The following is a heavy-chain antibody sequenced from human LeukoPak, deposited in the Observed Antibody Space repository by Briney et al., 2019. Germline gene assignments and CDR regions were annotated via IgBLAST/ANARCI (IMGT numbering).Heavy chain of an antibody. V-gene: IGHV1-2*02. Sequence: ASVKVSCKASGYTFTGYYMHWVRQAPGQGLEWMGWINPNSGGTNYAQKFQGRVTMTRDTSISTAYMELSRLRSDDTAVYYCARDRVGIAAAGRPNWFDPWGQGTLVTVSS. D-gene: IGHD6-13*01. J-gene: IGHJ5*02. CDR3: ARDRVGIAAAGRPNWFDP. CDR2: INPNSGGT. CDR1: GYTFTGYY.